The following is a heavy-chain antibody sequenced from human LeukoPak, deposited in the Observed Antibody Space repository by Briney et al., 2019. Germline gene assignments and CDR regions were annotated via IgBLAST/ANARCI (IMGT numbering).Heavy chain of an antibody. CDR1: GFTLSRHW. D-gene: IGHD3-22*01. V-gene: IGHV3-74*01. CDR3: ARSFSGYRDY. Sequence: GGSLRLSCAASGFTLSRHWVHWVREAPGKGLVWVSRLNEDGRITNYADSVTGRFTISRDNAKNTVYLQMNSLRVEGTVVYYCARSFSGYRDYWGQGTQVSVSS. CDR2: LNEDGRIT. J-gene: IGHJ4*02.